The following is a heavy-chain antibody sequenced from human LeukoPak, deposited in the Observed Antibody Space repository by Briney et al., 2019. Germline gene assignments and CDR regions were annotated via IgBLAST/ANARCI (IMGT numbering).Heavy chain of an antibody. CDR3: ARFLHGNSLDY. V-gene: IGHV5-51*01. CDR2: VYFDGPDT. D-gene: IGHD1-7*01. J-gene: IGHJ4*02. CDR1: GATFSDTY. Sequence: GESLQISCQASGATFSDTYIAWVRQMAGKGLEWMGIVYFDGPDTRYSPSFQGQVTISVDQSISRAYLQWTSLKTSDTAMYYCARFLHGNSLDYWGQGTLVTVSS.